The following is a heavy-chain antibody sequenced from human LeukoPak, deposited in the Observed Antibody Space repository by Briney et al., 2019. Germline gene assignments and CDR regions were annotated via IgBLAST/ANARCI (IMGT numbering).Heavy chain of an antibody. CDR1: GFTFSNYN. Sequence: QSGGSLRLSCAASGFTFSNYNMNWVRQAPGKGLEWVANIKKDGSEKYYVDSVKGRLTISRDNAKNSLSLQMNSLRAEDTAVYYYARVEASGYDYGAFDSWGQGTLVTVSS. V-gene: IGHV3-7*01. CDR3: ARVEASGYDYGAFDS. CDR2: IKKDGSEK. J-gene: IGHJ4*02. D-gene: IGHD5-12*01.